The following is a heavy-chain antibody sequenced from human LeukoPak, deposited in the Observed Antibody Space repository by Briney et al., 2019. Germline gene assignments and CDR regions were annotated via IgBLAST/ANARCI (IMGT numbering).Heavy chain of an antibody. CDR3: AKRHSPGLYYFDY. CDR2: IIGSGRNS. CDR1: GFTFSSYV. J-gene: IGHJ4*02. Sequence: GGSLRLFCAASGFTFSSYVMSWVRQAPGKGLEWVSTIIGSGRNSYYTDCVKGRFTISRDNSKNTLYLQMNSLRAEDTAVYYCAKRHSPGLYYFDYWGQGTLVTVSS. V-gene: IGHV3-23*01. D-gene: IGHD3-3*02.